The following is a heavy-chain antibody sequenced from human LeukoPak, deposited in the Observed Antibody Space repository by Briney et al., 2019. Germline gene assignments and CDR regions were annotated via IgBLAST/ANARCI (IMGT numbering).Heavy chain of an antibody. Sequence: PGGSLRLSCAASGFTFSDYYMGWIRQAPGKGLEWVSYISSSGSTIYYADSVKGRFTISRDNAKNSLYLQMNSLRAEDTAVYYCARSGGYSYGYEPFDAFDIWGQGTMVTVSS. CDR1: GFTFSDYY. CDR3: ARSGGYSYGYEPFDAFDI. V-gene: IGHV3-11*01. CDR2: ISSSGSTI. J-gene: IGHJ3*02. D-gene: IGHD5-18*01.